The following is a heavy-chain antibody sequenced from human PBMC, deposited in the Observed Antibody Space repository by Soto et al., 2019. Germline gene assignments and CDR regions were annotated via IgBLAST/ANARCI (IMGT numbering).Heavy chain of an antibody. CDR1: GYTFNKYP. J-gene: IGHJ4*02. Sequence: GASVKVSCKTSGYTFNKYPIHWVRQAPGQGLEWMGWINPGNGDTGYSQKFQDRATITRDTSASTAYMDLSSLRSEDTAVYYCARKDYYDSGMYYFDYWGQGTLVTVSS. CDR2: INPGNGDT. V-gene: IGHV1-3*01. CDR3: ARKDYYDSGMYYFDY. D-gene: IGHD3-22*01.